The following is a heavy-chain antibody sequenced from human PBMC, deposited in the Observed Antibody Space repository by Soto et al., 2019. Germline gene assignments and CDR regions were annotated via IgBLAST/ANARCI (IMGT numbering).Heavy chain of an antibody. CDR1: GFTFSSYG. V-gene: IGHV3-30*18. J-gene: IGHJ6*02. CDR2: ISYDGSNK. Sequence: PGGSLSLSCAASGFTFSSYGMHWVRQAPGKGLEWVAVISYDGSNKYYADSVKGRFTISRDNSKNTLYLQMNSLRAEDTAVYYCAKEFRSDGMDVWGQGTTVTVSS. CDR3: AKEFRSDGMDV.